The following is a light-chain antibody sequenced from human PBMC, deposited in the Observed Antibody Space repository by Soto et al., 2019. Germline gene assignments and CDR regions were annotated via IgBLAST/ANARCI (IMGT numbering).Light chain of an antibody. CDR3: QQLWTYPLT. CDR2: AAS. J-gene: IGKJ4*01. CDR1: QDVSRS. Sequence: DTHLTQSPSFLSASVGDRVTIACRASQDVSRSVGWYQQKPGTAPKLLISAASTLNSGVPSRFSGSGSGTDFTLTISSLQPEDFTTYYCQQLWTYPLTFGGGTKVEI. V-gene: IGKV1-9*01.